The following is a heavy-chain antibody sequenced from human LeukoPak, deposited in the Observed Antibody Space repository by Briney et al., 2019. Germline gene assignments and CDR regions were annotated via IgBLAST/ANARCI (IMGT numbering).Heavy chain of an antibody. CDR3: ARDIAY. Sequence: GGSLRLSCAASGFTFSSYSMNWLRQAPGKGLEWVSSISSSSSYICYADSVKGQFTISRDNAKNSLYLQMNSLRAEDTAVYYCARDIAYWGQGTLVSVSS. CDR1: GFTFSSYS. V-gene: IGHV3-21*01. D-gene: IGHD6-13*01. CDR2: ISSSSSYI. J-gene: IGHJ4*02.